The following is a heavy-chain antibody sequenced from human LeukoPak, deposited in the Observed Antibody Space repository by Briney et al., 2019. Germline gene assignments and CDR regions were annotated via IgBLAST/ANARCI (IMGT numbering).Heavy chain of an antibody. V-gene: IGHV3-48*01. CDR3: ARDEAGIAVAGTEDY. D-gene: IGHD6-19*01. J-gene: IGHJ4*02. CDR1: GFSFSNYG. CDR2: ISSSSSTI. Sequence: GGSLRLSCAASGFSFSNYGMHWVRQAPGKGLEWVSYISSSSSTIYYADSVKGRFTISRDNAKNSLYLQMNSLRAEDTAVYYCARDEAGIAVAGTEDYWGQGTLVTVSS.